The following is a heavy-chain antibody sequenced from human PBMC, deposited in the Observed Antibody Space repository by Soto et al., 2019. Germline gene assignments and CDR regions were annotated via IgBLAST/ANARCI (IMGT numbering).Heavy chain of an antibody. CDR2: IYYSGST. J-gene: IGHJ6*03. Sequence: SETLSFTCTVSGGSISSYYWSWIRQPPGKGLEWIGYIYYSGSTNYNPSLKSRVTISVDTSKNQFSLKLSSVTAADTAVYYCARQPLVNIYYYMDVWGKGTTVTVSS. CDR3: ARQPLVNIYYYMDV. D-gene: IGHD3-9*01. CDR1: GGSISSYY. V-gene: IGHV4-59*08.